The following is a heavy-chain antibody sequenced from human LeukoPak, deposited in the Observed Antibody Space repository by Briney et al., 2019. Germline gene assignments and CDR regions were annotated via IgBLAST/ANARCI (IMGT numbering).Heavy chain of an antibody. CDR3: ASYGDYSNFDY. D-gene: IGHD4-17*01. V-gene: IGHV4-34*01. Sequence: SETLSLTCVVYGGSFSGYYWSWIRQPPGKGLEWIGEINHSGSTNYNPSLKSRVTISVDTSKNQFSLKLSSVTAADTAVYYCASYGDYSNFDYWGQGTLVTVSS. J-gene: IGHJ4*02. CDR1: GGSFSGYY. CDR2: INHSGST.